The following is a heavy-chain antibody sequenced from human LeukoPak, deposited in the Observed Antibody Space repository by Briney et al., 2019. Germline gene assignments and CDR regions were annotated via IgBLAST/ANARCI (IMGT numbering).Heavy chain of an antibody. J-gene: IGHJ4*02. CDR1: GFTFSNYG. D-gene: IGHD3-22*01. Sequence: GGSLRLSCAASGFTFSNYGMHWVRQAPGKGLEWVAVIWYDGSNKYYADSVKGRFTISRDNSQNTLYLQMNSLRAEDTAVYDCARDYDSRGYSPSNWGQGTLVTVSS. CDR3: ARDYDSRGYSPSN. V-gene: IGHV3-33*01. CDR2: IWYDGSNK.